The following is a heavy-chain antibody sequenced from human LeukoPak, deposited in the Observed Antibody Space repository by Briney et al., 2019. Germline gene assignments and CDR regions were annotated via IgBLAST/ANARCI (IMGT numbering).Heavy chain of an antibody. CDR1: GGSISSYY. Sequence: PSETLSLTCTVSGGSISSYYWSWIRQPPGKGLEWIGYIYYSGRTNYNPSLKSRVTISVDTSKNQFSLKLSSVTAADTAVYYCAREVLAAGSLWFDPWGQGTLVTVSS. CDR2: IYYSGRT. V-gene: IGHV4-59*01. CDR3: AREVLAAGSLWFDP. J-gene: IGHJ5*02. D-gene: IGHD6-13*01.